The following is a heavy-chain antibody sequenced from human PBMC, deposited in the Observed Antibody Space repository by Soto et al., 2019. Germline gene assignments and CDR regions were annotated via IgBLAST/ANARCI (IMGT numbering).Heavy chain of an antibody. CDR2: IYWDDDK. J-gene: IGHJ4*02. CDR1: GFSLNTSGVG. CDR3: AHSPHRLIAAAAMSYPGGGFDN. V-gene: IGHV2-5*02. D-gene: IGHD6-13*01. Sequence: ESGPTLVNHTQTLTLTCTFSGFSLNTSGVGVGWIRQPPGKALEWLALIYWDDDKRYSPSLKSRLTITKDTSKNQVVLTMTNMDPVDTATYYCAHSPHRLIAAAAMSYPGGGFDNWGQGTLVTVSS.